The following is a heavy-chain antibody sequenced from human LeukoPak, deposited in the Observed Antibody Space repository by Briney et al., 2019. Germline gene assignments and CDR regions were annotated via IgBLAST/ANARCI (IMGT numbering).Heavy chain of an antibody. CDR1: GYTLTELS. J-gene: IGHJ4*02. CDR3: ATQAYCGGDCYAPYYFDY. D-gene: IGHD2-21*02. V-gene: IGHV1-24*01. CDR2: FDPEDGET. Sequence: ASVKVSCKVSGYTLTELSMHWVRQAPGKGLEWMGGFDPEDGETIYAQKFRGRVTMTEDTSTDTAYMELSSLRSEDTAVYYCATQAYCGGDCYAPYYFDYWGQGTLVTVSS.